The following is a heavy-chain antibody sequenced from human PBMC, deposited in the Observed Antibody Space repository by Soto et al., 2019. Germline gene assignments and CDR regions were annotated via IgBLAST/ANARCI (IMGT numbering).Heavy chain of an antibody. V-gene: IGHV4-4*07. J-gene: IGHJ5*02. CDR1: GASISGFY. CDR2: IYATGTT. Sequence: QVQLQESGPGLVKPSETLSLTCTISGASISGFYWSWIRKSAGKGLEWIGRIYATGTTDYNPSLKSRVMMSVDTSKKQFSLKLRSVTAADTAVYYCVRDVTKTLPDWFDPWGQGISVTVSS. CDR3: VRDVTKTLPDWFDP. D-gene: IGHD1-1*01.